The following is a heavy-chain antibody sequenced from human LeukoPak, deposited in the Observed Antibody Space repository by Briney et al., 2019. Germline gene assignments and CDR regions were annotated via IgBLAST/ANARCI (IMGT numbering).Heavy chain of an antibody. V-gene: IGHV1-2*02. J-gene: IGHJ6*02. D-gene: IGHD3-22*01. CDR1: GYTFTGYY. CDR3: ARDRPYYYDSSGKRYYYYYGMDV. CDR2: INLNSGGT. Sequence: ASVKVSCKASGYTFTGYYMHWVRQAPGQGLEWMGWINLNSGGTNYAQKFQGRVTMTRDTSISTAYMELSRLRSDDTAVYYCARDRPYYYDSSGKRYYYYYGMDVWGQGTTVTVSS.